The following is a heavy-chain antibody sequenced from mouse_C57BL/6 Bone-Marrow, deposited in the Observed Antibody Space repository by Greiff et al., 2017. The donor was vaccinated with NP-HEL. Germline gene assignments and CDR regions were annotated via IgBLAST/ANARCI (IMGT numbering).Heavy chain of an antibody. V-gene: IGHV3-6*01. CDR3: ARDGRDY. Sequence: EVKLLESGPGLVKPSQSLSLTCSVTGYSITSGYYWNWIRQFPGNKLEWMGYISYDGSNNYNPSLKNRISITRDTSKNQLFLKLNSVTTEDTATYNCARDGRDYWGQGTTLTVSS. CDR2: ISYDGSN. CDR1: GYSITSGYY. J-gene: IGHJ2*01.